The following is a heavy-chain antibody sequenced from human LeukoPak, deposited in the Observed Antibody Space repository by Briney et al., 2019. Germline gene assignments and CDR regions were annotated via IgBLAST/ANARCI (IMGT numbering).Heavy chain of an antibody. Sequence: PSETLSLTCAVSGGSFSDYYWNWIRHPPGKGLEWNGEINHSGSTNYNPSLKTRVTISVDTSKNQFSLKLSSVTAADTAVYYCARGLAGAILGYYYYYMDVWGKGTTVTVSS. J-gene: IGHJ6*03. CDR3: ARGLAGAILGYYYYYMDV. CDR2: INHSGST. CDR1: GGSFSDYY. V-gene: IGHV4-34*01. D-gene: IGHD6-13*01.